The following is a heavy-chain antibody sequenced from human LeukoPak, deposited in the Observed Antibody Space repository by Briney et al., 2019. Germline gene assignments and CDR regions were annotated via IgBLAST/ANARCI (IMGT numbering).Heavy chain of an antibody. D-gene: IGHD4-17*01. V-gene: IGHV4-39*01. CDR3: ASMYGDYAY. CDR1: GGSIRSSSYY. J-gene: IGHJ4*02. CDR2: IYYSGST. Sequence: KPSETLSLTXTVSGGSIRSSSYYWGWICQPPGKGLQWIGSIYYSGSTYYNPSLKSRVTISVDTSKNQFSLKLSSVTAADTAVYYCASMYGDYAYWGQGTLVTVSS.